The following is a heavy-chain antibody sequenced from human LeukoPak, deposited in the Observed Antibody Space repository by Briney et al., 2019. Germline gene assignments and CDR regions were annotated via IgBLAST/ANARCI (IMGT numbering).Heavy chain of an antibody. CDR3: ARGILYSGTWYSYYFDY. V-gene: IGHV1-2*02. D-gene: IGHD6-13*01. CDR1: GYTFTGYY. Sequence: ASVEVSCKASGYTFTGYYMHWVRQAPGQGLEWMGWINPNSGGTNCAQKFQGRVTMTRDTSISTAYMELSRLRSDDTAVYYCARGILYSGTWYSYYFDYWGQGTLVTVSS. J-gene: IGHJ4*02. CDR2: INPNSGGT.